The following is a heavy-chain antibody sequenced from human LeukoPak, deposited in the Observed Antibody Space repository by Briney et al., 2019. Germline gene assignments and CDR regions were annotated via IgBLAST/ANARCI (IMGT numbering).Heavy chain of an antibody. V-gene: IGHV1-69*05. CDR1: GGTFSSYV. CDR2: IIPIFANA. Sequence: SVKVSCKASGGTFSSYVISWVRPAPGQGLEWMGRIIPIFANANYAQKYQGRATITTDESTSTAYMALSSLRSEDTAVYYCARDSYYDSSGYYPYYFDNWGQGTLVTVSS. D-gene: IGHD3-22*01. J-gene: IGHJ4*02. CDR3: ARDSYYDSSGYYPYYFDN.